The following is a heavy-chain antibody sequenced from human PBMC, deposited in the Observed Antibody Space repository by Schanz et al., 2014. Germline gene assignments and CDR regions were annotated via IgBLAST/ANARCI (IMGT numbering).Heavy chain of an antibody. D-gene: IGHD3-10*01. Sequence: EVQLVESGGGLVQPGGSLRLSCAASGFTFSSYAMSWVRQAPGKGLEWVSTISGGGGGYRPYADSVKGRFTISRDNSINTLSLQMNSLSADDTAVYYCAKDFTGSGIFFNSWGQGTLVSVSS. V-gene: IGHV3-23*04. CDR3: AKDFTGSGIFFNS. CDR1: GFTFSSYA. CDR2: ISGGGGGYR. J-gene: IGHJ5*01.